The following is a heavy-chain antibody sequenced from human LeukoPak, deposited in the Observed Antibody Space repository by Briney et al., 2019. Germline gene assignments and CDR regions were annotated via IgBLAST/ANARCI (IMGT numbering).Heavy chain of an antibody. CDR1: GGSFSGYY. CDR3: ARRITMVRGVPLDY. Sequence: PSETLSLTCAVYGGSFSGYYWSWIRQPPGKGLEWIGEINHSGSTNYNPSLKSRVTISVDTSKNQFSLKLSSVTAADTAVYYCARRITMVRGVPLDYWGQGTLVTVSS. V-gene: IGHV4-34*01. CDR2: INHSGST. J-gene: IGHJ4*02. D-gene: IGHD3-10*01.